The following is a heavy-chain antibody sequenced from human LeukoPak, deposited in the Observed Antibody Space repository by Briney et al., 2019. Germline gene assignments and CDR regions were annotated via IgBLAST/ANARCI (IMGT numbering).Heavy chain of an antibody. D-gene: IGHD1-26*01. CDR1: GFSLSTSGMC. CDR2: SEWDHDK. CDR3: ARMGYSGSSPDDY. V-gene: IGHV2-70*11. J-gene: IGHJ4*02. Sequence: SGPTLVNPTQTLTLTCTFSGFSLSTSGMCVSWIRQPPAKALECLARSEWDHDKYYSTSLKTTLTISKDPSKNQVVLTMTNIDPVDTATYYCARMGYSGSSPDDYWGQETLVTVSS.